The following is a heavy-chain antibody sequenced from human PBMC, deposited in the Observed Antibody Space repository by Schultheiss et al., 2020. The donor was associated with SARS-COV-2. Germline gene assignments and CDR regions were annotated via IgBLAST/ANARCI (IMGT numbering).Heavy chain of an antibody. CDR2: IYYSGST. Sequence: SETLSLTCAVYGGSFSGYYWSWIRQPPGKGLEWIGYIYYSGSTNYNPSLKSRVTISVDTSKNQFSLKLSSVTAADTAVYYCARDYRFLEWLLYGDYYYYGMDVWGQGTTVTVSS. D-gene: IGHD3-3*01. CDR1: GGSFSGYY. CDR3: ARDYRFLEWLLYGDYYYYGMDV. V-gene: IGHV4-59*01. J-gene: IGHJ6*02.